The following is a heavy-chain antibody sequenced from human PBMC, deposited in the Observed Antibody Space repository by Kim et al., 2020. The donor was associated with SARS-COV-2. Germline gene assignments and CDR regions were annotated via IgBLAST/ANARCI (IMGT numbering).Heavy chain of an antibody. CDR3: TTLISAAGRGY. Sequence: TDYAEPVKGRLTMSRDDSKNTLYLQMNSLETEDTAVYYCTTLISAAGRGYWGQGTLVTVSS. J-gene: IGHJ4*02. D-gene: IGHD6-13*01. V-gene: IGHV3-15*01. CDR2: T.